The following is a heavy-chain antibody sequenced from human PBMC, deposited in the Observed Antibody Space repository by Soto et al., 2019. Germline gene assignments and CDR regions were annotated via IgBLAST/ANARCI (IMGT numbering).Heavy chain of an antibody. J-gene: IGHJ4*02. Sequence: ASVKVSCKASGYTFTGYYMHWVRQAPGQGLEWMGWISAYNGNTNYAQKLQGRVTMTTDTSTSTAYMELRSLRSDDTAVYYCAREHYGDYPDWGQGTLVTVS. CDR3: AREHYGDYPD. D-gene: IGHD4-17*01. V-gene: IGHV1-18*04. CDR1: GYTFTGYY. CDR2: ISAYNGNT.